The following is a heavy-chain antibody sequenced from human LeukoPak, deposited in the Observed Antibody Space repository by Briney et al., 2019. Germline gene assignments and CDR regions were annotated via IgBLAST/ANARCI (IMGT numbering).Heavy chain of an antibody. V-gene: IGHV4-31*03. CDR3: ARVSFLRYSYGYVFDY. J-gene: IGHJ4*02. CDR1: GGSISSGGYY. D-gene: IGHD5-18*01. CDR2: IYYSGST. Sequence: SETLSLTCTVSGGSISSGGYYWSWIRQHPGKGLEWIGYIYYSGSTYYNPSLKSRVTISVDTSKNQFSLKLSSVTAADTAVYYCARVSFLRYSYGYVFDYWGQGTLVTVSS.